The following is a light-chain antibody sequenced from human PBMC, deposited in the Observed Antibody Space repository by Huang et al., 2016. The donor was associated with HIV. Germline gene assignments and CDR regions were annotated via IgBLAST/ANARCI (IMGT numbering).Light chain of an antibody. CDR2: AAS. Sequence: DIQMTQSPSSLSASVGDRVTITCRASQGIANYLAWYQQKPGKVPKLLIYAASTFQSGVASRFSGSGSGTDFTLTISSLQPEDVATYYCQKYHSAPFTFGPGTKVDIK. V-gene: IGKV1-27*01. J-gene: IGKJ3*01. CDR3: QKYHSAPFT. CDR1: QGIANY.